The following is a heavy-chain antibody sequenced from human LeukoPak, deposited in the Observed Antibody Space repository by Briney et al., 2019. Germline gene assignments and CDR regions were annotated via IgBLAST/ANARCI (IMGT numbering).Heavy chain of an antibody. CDR1: GDSISSGGYY. D-gene: IGHD4-17*01. Sequence: SQTLSLTCTVSGDSISSGGYYWSWLRQHPGKGLEWIGIIYHSGNTYYNPSLKSRVTISVDTSKNQFSLKLSSVTAADTAVYYCARVPYGEYAFDIWGQGTMVTDSS. CDR2: IYHSGNT. J-gene: IGHJ3*02. V-gene: IGHV4-31*03. CDR3: ARVPYGEYAFDI.